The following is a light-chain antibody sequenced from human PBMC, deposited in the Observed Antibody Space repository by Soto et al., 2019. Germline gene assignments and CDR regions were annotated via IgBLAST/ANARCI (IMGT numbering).Light chain of an antibody. CDR1: QAISSY. J-gene: IGKJ4*01. V-gene: IGKV3-11*01. CDR3: HQRSNWPLT. Sequence: EIVLPQLPGTLSLSPGERATLSCRASQAISSYLAWYQHKPGQAPRLLIYDTSNRATGIPARFSGSGSGTDFTLTISSLEPEDFAVYYCHQRSNWPLTFGGGTKVDIK. CDR2: DTS.